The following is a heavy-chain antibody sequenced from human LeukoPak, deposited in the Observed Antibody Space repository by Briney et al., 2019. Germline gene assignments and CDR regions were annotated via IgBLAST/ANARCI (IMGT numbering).Heavy chain of an antibody. CDR1: GYTFTGYY. V-gene: IGHV1-2*02. Sequence: ASVKVSCKASGYTFTGYYMHWVRQAPGQGLEWMGWINPNSGGTNYAQKFQGRVTMTRDTSISTAYMELSRLRSDDTAVYYCARDFRYCSSTSCYPDYYYYMDVWGKGTTVTVSS. D-gene: IGHD2-2*01. CDR3: ARDFRYCSSTSCYPDYYYYMDV. J-gene: IGHJ6*03. CDR2: INPNSGGT.